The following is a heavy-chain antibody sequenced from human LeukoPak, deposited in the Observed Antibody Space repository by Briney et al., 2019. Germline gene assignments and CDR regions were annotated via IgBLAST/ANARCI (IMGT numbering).Heavy chain of an antibody. J-gene: IGHJ4*02. D-gene: IGHD2-2*01. CDR3: ARADCSSTSCYGFDY. CDR2: VRSSGSTI. CDR1: GFTFSDYY. V-gene: IGHV3-11*04. Sequence: GGSLRLSCAASGFTFSDYYMSWIRQAPGKGLEWVSYVRSSGSTIYYADSVKGRFTISRDNAKNSLYLQMNSLRAEDTAVYYCARADCSSTSCYGFDYWGQGTLVTVSS.